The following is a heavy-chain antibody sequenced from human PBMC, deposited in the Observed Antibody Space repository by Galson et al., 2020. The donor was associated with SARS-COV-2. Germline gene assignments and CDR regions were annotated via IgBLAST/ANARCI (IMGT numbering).Heavy chain of an antibody. J-gene: IGHJ3*02. V-gene: IGHV3-53*01. CDR2: IYSGGST. D-gene: IGHD3-16*01. CDR1: GFTVSSNY. CDR3: ARDRAFGGVTPTEALEI. Sequence: GGSLRLSCAASGFTVSSNYMSWVRQAPGKGLEWVSVIYSGGSTYYADSVKGRFTISRDNSKNTLYLQMNSLSAEDTAVYYCARDRAFGGVTPTEALEIWGQVTMVTGAS.